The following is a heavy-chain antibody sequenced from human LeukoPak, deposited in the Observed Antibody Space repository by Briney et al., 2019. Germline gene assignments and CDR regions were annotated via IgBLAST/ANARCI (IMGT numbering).Heavy chain of an antibody. D-gene: IGHD6-19*01. J-gene: IGHJ6*03. Sequence: SQTPSLTCAISGDSVSSNSAAWNWIRQSPSRGLEWLGRTYYRSKWYNDYAVSVKSRITINPDTSKNQFSLQLNSVTPEYTAVYYCARGIAVAGTRLYYYYYYYMDVWGKGTTVTVSS. V-gene: IGHV6-1*01. CDR2: TYYRSKWYN. CDR3: ARGIAVAGTRLYYYYYYYMDV. CDR1: GDSVSSNSAA.